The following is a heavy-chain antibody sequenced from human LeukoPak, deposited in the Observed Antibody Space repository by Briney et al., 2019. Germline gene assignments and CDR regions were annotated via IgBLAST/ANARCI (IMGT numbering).Heavy chain of an antibody. CDR2: INPNSGGT. D-gene: IGHD3-16*01. CDR1: GGTFTGYY. J-gene: IGHJ2*01. Sequence: ASVKVSCKASGGTFTGYYMHWVRQAPGQGLEWMGWINPNSGGTNYAQKFQGRVTMTRDTSISTAYMELSRLRSDDTAVYYCGSVRGILSYFDLWGRGTLVSVSS. V-gene: IGHV1-2*02. CDR3: GSVRGILSYFDL.